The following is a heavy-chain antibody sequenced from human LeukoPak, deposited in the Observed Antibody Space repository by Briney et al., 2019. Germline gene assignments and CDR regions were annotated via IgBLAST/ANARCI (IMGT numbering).Heavy chain of an antibody. J-gene: IGHJ4*02. Sequence: GASVKVSCKASGYTFIRYAINWLRQVPGQGLEWIGWINMYTANPAYAQGFTERFVFSLDTSVSTAYLEISNLEAEDTAVYYCARHDNDDDFDYWGQGTLVTVSS. D-gene: IGHD3-16*01. CDR1: GYTFIRYA. V-gene: IGHV7-4-1*02. CDR2: INMYTANP. CDR3: ARHDNDDDFDY.